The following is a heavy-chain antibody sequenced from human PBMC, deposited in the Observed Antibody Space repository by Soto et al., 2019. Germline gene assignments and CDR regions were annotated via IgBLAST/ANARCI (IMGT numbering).Heavy chain of an antibody. CDR2: ISGSGGST. D-gene: IGHD3-22*01. CDR1: GFTFSSYA. V-gene: IGHV3-23*01. CDR3: AKDKDYYYDSSGYYPN. J-gene: IGHJ4*02. Sequence: GGSLRLSCAASGFTFSSYAMSWVRQAPGKGQEWVSAISGSGGSTYYADSVKGLFTISRDNSKNTLYLQMNSLRAEDTAVYYCAKDKDYYYDSSGYYPNWGQGTLVTVSS.